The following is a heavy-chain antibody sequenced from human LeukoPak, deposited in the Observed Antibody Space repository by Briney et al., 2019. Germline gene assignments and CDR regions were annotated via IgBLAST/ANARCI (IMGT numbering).Heavy chain of an antibody. V-gene: IGHV4-39*01. J-gene: IGHJ6*03. CDR2: IYSTGDT. CDR3: ARHGGSPPYYYYYIDV. Sequence: PSETLSLTCTVSSYSIASSIYYWGWIRQTPVTGLEWIGSIYSTGDTSYNPSLKSRVTMSVDTSKNQFSLKLASVTAADTAVYFCARHGGSPPYYYYYIDVWGKGTTVTVSS. CDR1: SYSIASSIYY. D-gene: IGHD3-16*01.